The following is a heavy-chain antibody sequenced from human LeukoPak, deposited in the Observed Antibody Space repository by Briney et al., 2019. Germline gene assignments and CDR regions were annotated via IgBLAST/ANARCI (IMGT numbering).Heavy chain of an antibody. CDR1: GGSISSGGYY. Sequence: SETLSLTCTVSGGSISSGGYYWSWIRQHPGKGLEWIGYIYYSGSTYNNPSLKSRVTISVDTSKNQFSLKLSSVTAADTAVYYCARGEVVAANFDYWGQGTLVTVSS. J-gene: IGHJ4*02. CDR3: ARGEVVAANFDY. D-gene: IGHD2-15*01. CDR2: IYYSGST. V-gene: IGHV4-31*03.